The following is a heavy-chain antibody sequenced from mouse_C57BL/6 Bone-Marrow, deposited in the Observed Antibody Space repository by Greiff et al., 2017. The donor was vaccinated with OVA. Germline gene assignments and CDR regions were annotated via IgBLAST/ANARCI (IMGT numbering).Heavy chain of an antibody. Sequence: QVQLKESGAELMKPGASVKLSCKATGYTFTGYWIEWVKQRPGHGLEWIGEILPGSGSTNYNEKFKGKATFTADTSSNTAYMQLSSLTTEDSAIYYWARRYYYGSSYVWFAYWGQGTLVTVSA. D-gene: IGHD1-1*01. V-gene: IGHV1-9*01. CDR2: ILPGSGST. J-gene: IGHJ3*01. CDR3: ARRYYYGSSYVWFAY. CDR1: GYTFTGYW.